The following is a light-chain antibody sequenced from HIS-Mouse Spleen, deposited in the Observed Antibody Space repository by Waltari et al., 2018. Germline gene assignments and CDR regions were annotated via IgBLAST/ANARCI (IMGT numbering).Light chain of an antibody. CDR3: QSADSSGTYHVV. CDR1: ALPKQY. Sequence: SYELTQPPSVSVSPGQTARITCSGDALPKQYAYWYQQKPGQAPVLGLYTDSERPSGIPERFSGSSSGTTVTLTISGVQAEDEADYYCQSADSSGTYHVVFGGGTKLTVL. CDR2: TDS. V-gene: IGLV3-25*03. J-gene: IGLJ2*01.